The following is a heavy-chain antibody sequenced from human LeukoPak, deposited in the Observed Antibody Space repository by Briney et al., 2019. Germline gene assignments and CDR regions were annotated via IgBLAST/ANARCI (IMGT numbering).Heavy chain of an antibody. V-gene: IGHV3-30-3*01. J-gene: IGHJ4*02. CDR1: GFTFSSYA. Sequence: GGSLRLSCADSGFTFSSYAMHWVRQAPGKGLEWVAVISYDGSNKNYVDSVKGRFTISRDNSKNTLYLQMNSLRAEDTALYYCARGLVGGGFDYWGQGTLVTVSS. CDR3: ARGLVGGGFDY. CDR2: ISYDGSNK. D-gene: IGHD3-16*01.